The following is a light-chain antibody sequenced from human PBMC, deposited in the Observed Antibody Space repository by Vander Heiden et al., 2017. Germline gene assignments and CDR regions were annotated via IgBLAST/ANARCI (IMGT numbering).Light chain of an antibody. CDR1: SSDIGGYNL. V-gene: IGLV2-23*01. CDR3: CSYAGSYTLEV. CDR2: ESS. J-gene: IGLJ2*01. Sequence: QSALTQPASVSGSPGQSITISCTGTSSDIGGYNLVSWYQQHPGKAPKVLIYESSKRPSGVSNRFSASKSGNTASLTISGLQAEDEADYFCCSYAGSYTLEVFGGGTKLTVL.